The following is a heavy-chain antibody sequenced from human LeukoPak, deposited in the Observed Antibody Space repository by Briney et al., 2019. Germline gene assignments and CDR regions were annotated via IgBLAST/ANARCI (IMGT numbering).Heavy chain of an antibody. J-gene: IGHJ4*02. CDR1: GFTFSSYS. Sequence: GGSLRLSCAASGFTFSSYSMNWVRQAPGKRLEWVSSISSSSSYIYYADSVKGRFIISRDNAKNSLYLQMNSLRAEDTAVYFCARVVTSWFYFDYWGQGSLVTVSS. CDR2: ISSSSSYI. V-gene: IGHV3-21*01. CDR3: ARVVTSWFYFDY. D-gene: IGHD6-13*01.